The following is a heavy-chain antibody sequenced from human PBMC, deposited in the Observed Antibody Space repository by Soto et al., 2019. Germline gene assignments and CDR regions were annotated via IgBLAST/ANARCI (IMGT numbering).Heavy chain of an antibody. J-gene: IGHJ6*02. V-gene: IGHV1-46*01. Sequence: ASVKVSCKACGYSFASYYMHWVRQAPGQGLEWMGIINPSGGSTSYAQKFQGRVTMTRDTSTSTVYMELNSLRAEDTAVYYCARDPYYDSSGYLASYGMDVWGQGTTVTVSS. CDR1: GYSFASYY. CDR3: ARDPYYDSSGYLASYGMDV. D-gene: IGHD3-22*01. CDR2: INPSGGST.